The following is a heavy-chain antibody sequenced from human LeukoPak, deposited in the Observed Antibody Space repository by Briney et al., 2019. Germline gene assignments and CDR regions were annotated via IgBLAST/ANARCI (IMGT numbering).Heavy chain of an antibody. Sequence: GGSLRLSCAASGFTFSGYAMSWVRQAPGKGLEWVSAIGGTGGSTYYADSVKGRFTISRDNAKNTLDLQMNSLRAEDTAGYYGAKGTSPRPYYFDYWGPGTLVTVSS. CDR3: AKGTSPRPYYFDY. CDR1: GFTFSGYA. D-gene: IGHD2-2*01. V-gene: IGHV3-23*01. J-gene: IGHJ4*02. CDR2: IGGTGGST.